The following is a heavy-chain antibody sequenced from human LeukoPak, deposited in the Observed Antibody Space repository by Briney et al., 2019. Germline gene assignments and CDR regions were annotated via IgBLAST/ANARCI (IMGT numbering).Heavy chain of an antibody. Sequence: SETLSLTCTVSGGSISSGTYYWSWIRQPAGKGLEWIGRIYTSGSTNYNPSLKSRVTISVDTSKNQFPLKLSSVTAADTAVYYCARGRGAAAGGYYFDYWGQGTLVTVSS. D-gene: IGHD6-13*01. CDR2: IYTSGST. CDR1: GGSISSGTYY. CDR3: ARGRGAAAGGYYFDY. V-gene: IGHV4-61*02. J-gene: IGHJ4*02.